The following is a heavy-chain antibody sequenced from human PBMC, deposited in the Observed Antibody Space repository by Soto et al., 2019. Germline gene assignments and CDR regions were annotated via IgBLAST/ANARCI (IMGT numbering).Heavy chain of an antibody. CDR2: IYTSGST. D-gene: IGHD3-10*01. J-gene: IGHJ4*02. Sequence: SETLSLTCTVSGGSISSYYWSWIRQPAGKGLEWIGRIYTSGSTNYNPSLKSRVTMSVDTSKNQFSLKLSSVTAADTAVYYCESGITRRGFDYWGQGTLVTVSS. CDR3: ESGITRRGFDY. CDR1: GGSISSYY. V-gene: IGHV4-4*07.